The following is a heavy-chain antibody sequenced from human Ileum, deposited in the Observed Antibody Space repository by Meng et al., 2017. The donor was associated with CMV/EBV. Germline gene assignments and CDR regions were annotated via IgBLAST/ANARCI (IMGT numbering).Heavy chain of an antibody. J-gene: IGHJ4*02. D-gene: IGHD3-3*01. CDR2: ISGYTGNT. Sequence: QVHLVQSGAEVKKPGDSVKVSCRASGYTFTNYGVTWVRQAPEQGLEWMGWISGYTGNTQYSEKIQGRVTMTADTSTATAYMELTSLRSDDTAVYYCARDKSDLGREGFYFWGQGTLVTVSS. CDR3: ARDKSDLGREGFYF. CDR1: GYTFTNYG. V-gene: IGHV1-18*01.